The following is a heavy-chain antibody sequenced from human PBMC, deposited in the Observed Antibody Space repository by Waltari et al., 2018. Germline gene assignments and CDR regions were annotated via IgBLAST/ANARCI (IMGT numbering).Heavy chain of an antibody. J-gene: IGHJ4*02. CDR2: INPNCGGT. Sequence: QVQLVQSGAEVQKPGASVKVSCKASGYTFTGYYMPWVRQAPGQGLEWMGWINPNCGGTNDAQKFQGRVTMTRDTSISTAYRELSRLRSDDTAGYYCAREPDTARGDYWGQGTLVTVSS. CDR3: AREPDTARGDY. V-gene: IGHV1-2*02. D-gene: IGHD5-18*01. CDR1: GYTFTGYY.